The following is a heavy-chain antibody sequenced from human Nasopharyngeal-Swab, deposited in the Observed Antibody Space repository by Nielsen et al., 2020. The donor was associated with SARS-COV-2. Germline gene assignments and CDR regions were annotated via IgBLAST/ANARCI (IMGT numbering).Heavy chain of an antibody. CDR2: INRDGSST. V-gene: IGHV3-74*01. Sequence: GESLKISCAASGFTFSSYWMHWVRQAPGKGLVWVSRINRDGSSTSYADSVKGRFTSSRDNAKNTLYLQMNSLRAEDTAVYYCARDRGALNVWGQGTTATVSS. CDR3: ARDRGALNV. D-gene: IGHD3-10*01. J-gene: IGHJ6*02. CDR1: GFTFSSYW.